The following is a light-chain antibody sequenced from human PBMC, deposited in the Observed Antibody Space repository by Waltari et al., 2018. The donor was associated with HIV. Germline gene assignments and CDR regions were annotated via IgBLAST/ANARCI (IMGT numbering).Light chain of an antibody. CDR1: QSASSY. CDR3: QQRTNWPPSIT. V-gene: IGKV3-11*01. CDR2: AAS. J-gene: IGKJ5*01. Sequence: EIVLTQSPATLSLSPGERATLSCRASQSASSYLAWYQQKPGQAPRLLIYAASKRATGIPARFSGSGSGTDFTLTISSLEPEDFAVYYCQQRTNWPPSITFGQGTRLEIK.